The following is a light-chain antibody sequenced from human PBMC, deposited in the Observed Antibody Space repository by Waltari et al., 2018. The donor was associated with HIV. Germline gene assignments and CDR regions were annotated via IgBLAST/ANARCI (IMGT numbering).Light chain of an antibody. CDR3: QQYHTTPNT. V-gene: IGKV4-1*01. J-gene: IGKJ2*01. CDR2: WAS. CDR1: QSVLFTSNNKNY. Sequence: DIVMTQSPDSLAVSLGERASINCNSGQSVLFTSNNKNYLSWYQQRPGQPPKLLISWASTRDSGVPDRFTGSGSGTDFTLDSYNVQPEDVATYYCQQYHTTPNTFGQGTKLEIK.